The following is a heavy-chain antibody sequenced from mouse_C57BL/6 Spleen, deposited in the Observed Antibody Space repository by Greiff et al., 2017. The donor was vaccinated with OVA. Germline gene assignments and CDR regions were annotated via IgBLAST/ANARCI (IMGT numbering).Heavy chain of an antibody. Sequence: EVQLQESGPGLVKPSQSLSLTCSVTGYSITSGYYWNWIRQFPGNNLEWMGYISYDGSNNYNPSLKNRISITRDTSKNQFFLKLNSVTTEDTATYYCARIITTVVATDWYFDVWGTGTTVTVSS. V-gene: IGHV3-6*01. CDR3: ARIITTVVATDWYFDV. CDR2: ISYDGSN. J-gene: IGHJ1*03. CDR1: GYSITSGYY. D-gene: IGHD1-1*01.